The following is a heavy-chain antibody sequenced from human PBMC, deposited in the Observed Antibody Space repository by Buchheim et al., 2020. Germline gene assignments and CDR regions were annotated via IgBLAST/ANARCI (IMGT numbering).Heavy chain of an antibody. D-gene: IGHD5-18*01. CDR3: ARDCGYSYGYLDCSGPIDY. J-gene: IGHJ4*02. CDR2: IWYDGSNK. Sequence: QVQLVESGGGVVQPGRSLRLSCAASGFTFSSYGMHWVRQAPGKGLEWVAVIWYDGSNKYYADSVKGRFTISRDNSKNTLYLQMNSLRAEDTAVYYCARDCGYSYGYLDCSGPIDYWGQGTL. V-gene: IGHV3-33*01. CDR1: GFTFSSYG.